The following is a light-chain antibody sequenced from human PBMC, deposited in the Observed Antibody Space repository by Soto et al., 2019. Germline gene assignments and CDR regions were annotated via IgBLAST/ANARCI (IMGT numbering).Light chain of an antibody. Sequence: QSVLTPPPSVSGAPGQRVTISCTGSSSNIGAGYDVHWYQQLPGTAPKLLIYGNSNRPSGVPDRFSGSKSGTSASLAITGFEADDEGDYNCLSYDSSLSGYVFGSGTKLTVL. J-gene: IGLJ1*01. CDR1: SSNIGAGYD. CDR2: GNS. CDR3: LSYDSSLSGYV. V-gene: IGLV1-40*01.